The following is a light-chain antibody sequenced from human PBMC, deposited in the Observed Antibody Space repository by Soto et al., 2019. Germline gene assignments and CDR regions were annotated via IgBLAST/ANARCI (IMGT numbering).Light chain of an antibody. CDR2: HAS. CDR1: QSVNSN. Sequence: EIVMTQSPATLSVSPGETVTLSCRASQSVNSNLAWYQQKPGQAPRLLIYHASTRATGIPARFSGSGSGTEFTLTISSLQSEDFAIFYCQHYGTSITFGQGTRLEIK. V-gene: IGKV3D-15*01. CDR3: QHYGTSIT. J-gene: IGKJ5*01.